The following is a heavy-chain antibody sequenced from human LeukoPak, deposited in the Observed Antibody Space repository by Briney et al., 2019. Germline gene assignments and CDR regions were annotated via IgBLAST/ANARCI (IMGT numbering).Heavy chain of an antibody. CDR1: GGSFSGYY. CDR3: ARDRGHYDSSGYLFDY. J-gene: IGHJ4*02. Sequence: PSETLSLTCAVYGGSFSGYYWSWIRQPPGKGLEWNGRLYTSGSTNYNPSLRSRVTMSIDTSKNQFSLKLSSVTAADTAVYYCARDRGHYDSSGYLFDYWGQGTLVTVSS. V-gene: IGHV4-59*10. D-gene: IGHD3-22*01. CDR2: LYTSGST.